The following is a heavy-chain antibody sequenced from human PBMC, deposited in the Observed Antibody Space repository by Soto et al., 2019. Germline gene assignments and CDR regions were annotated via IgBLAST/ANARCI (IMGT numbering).Heavy chain of an antibody. CDR2: IWYDGSNK. Sequence: QVQLVESGGGVVQPGRSLRLSCAASGFTFSSYGMHWVRQAPGKGLEWVAVIWYDGSNKYYADSVKGRFTISRDNSKNTLYLQMNSLRAEDTAVYYCASDVGSSLVYYYYYYMDVWGKGTTVTVSS. J-gene: IGHJ6*03. V-gene: IGHV3-33*01. CDR3: ASDVGSSLVYYYYYYMDV. D-gene: IGHD6-13*01. CDR1: GFTFSSYG.